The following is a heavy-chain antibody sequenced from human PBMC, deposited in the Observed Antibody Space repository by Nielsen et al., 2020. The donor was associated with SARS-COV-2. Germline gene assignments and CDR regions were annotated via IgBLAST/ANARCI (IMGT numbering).Heavy chain of an antibody. CDR1: GGSISSSSYY. CDR2: IYTSGST. J-gene: IGHJ6*02. Sequence: SETLSLTCTVSGGSISSSSYYWSWIRQPAGKGLEWIGRIYTSGSTNYNPSLKSRVTMSVDTSKNQFSLKLSSVTAADTAVYYCARETEYYDFWSGYSYPSGMDVWGQGITVTVSS. CDR3: ARETEYYDFWSGYSYPSGMDV. V-gene: IGHV4-61*02. D-gene: IGHD3-3*01.